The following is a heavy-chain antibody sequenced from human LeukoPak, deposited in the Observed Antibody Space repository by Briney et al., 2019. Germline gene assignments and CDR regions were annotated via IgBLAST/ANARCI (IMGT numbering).Heavy chain of an antibody. CDR2: IYHSGST. Sequence: SSETLSLTCAVSGGSISSGGYSWSWIRQPPGKGLEWIGYIYHSGSTYYNPSLKSRVTISVDRSKNQFSLRLSSVTAADTAVYYCARHGYGDHDDSLDCWGQGTLVTVSS. D-gene: IGHD4-17*01. CDR1: GGSISSGGYS. J-gene: IGHJ4*02. V-gene: IGHV4-30-2*01. CDR3: ARHGYGDHDDSLDC.